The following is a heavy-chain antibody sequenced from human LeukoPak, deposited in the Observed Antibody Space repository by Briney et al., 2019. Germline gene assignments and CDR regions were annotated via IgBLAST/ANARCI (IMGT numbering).Heavy chain of an antibody. V-gene: IGHV4-61*01. Sequence: PSGTLSLTCAVSGGSISSSNWWSWIRQPPGKGLEWIGYINYSGTTNDNPSLKSRVTISVDTSKNQFSLKLSSVTAADTAVYYCAREAGSRYYFDYWGQGTLVTVSS. CDR1: GGSISSSNW. CDR2: INYSGTT. CDR3: AREAGSRYYFDY. D-gene: IGHD3-10*01. J-gene: IGHJ4*02.